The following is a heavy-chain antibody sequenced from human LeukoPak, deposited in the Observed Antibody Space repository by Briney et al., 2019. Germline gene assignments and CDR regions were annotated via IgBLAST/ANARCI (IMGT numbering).Heavy chain of an antibody. D-gene: IGHD2-21*02. CDR3: ARGLRSVVTAIYH. CDR1: GGSFSGCY. Sequence: SETLSLTCAVYGGSFSGCYWSWIRQPPGKGLEWIGEINHSGSTNYNPSLKSRVTISVDTSKNQFSLKLSSVTAADTAVYYCARGLRSVVTAIYHWGQGTLVTVSS. J-gene: IGHJ5*02. V-gene: IGHV4-34*01. CDR2: INHSGST.